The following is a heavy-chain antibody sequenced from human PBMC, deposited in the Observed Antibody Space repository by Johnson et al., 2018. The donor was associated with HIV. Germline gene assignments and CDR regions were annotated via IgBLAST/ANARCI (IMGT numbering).Heavy chain of an antibody. CDR3: ARDRGIAARPFRYAFDI. CDR2: INEDGSEK. CDR1: GFTFSSYW. D-gene: IGHD6-6*01. J-gene: IGHJ3*02. V-gene: IGHV3-7*01. Sequence: VQLVESGGGVVQPGRSLRLSCAASGFTFSSYWMSWVRQAPGKGLEWVANINEDGSEKYYADSVKGRFTISRDNSKNTLYLQMNSLSAEDTAVYYCARDRGIAARPFRYAFDIWGQGTMVTVSS.